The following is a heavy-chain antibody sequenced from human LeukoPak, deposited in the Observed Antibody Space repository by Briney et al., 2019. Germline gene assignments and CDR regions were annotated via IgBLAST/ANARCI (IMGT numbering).Heavy chain of an antibody. D-gene: IGHD2-2*01. CDR2: IYTSGSI. V-gene: IGHV4-4*07. CDR3: ARTLYTSRSYAFHYYMDV. Sequence: SETQSLTCSVSGVSISSYCWSWIRQSAGKGLEWIGHIYTSGSIDYNPSLKSRVTMSVDTARTQFSLKLNSVTAADTAVYYCARTLYTSRSYAFHYYMDVWGKGTTVTVSS. J-gene: IGHJ6*03. CDR1: GVSISSYC.